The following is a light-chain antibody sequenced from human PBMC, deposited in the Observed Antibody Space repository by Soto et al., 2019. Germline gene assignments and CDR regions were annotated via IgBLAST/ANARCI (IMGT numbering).Light chain of an antibody. CDR2: GAS. Sequence: EIVLTQSPGTLSLSPGERATLSCRASQSVSSSYLAWYQQKPGQAPRLLIYGASSRATGIPDRFSGSGSGTEFTLTISRLEPEDFAVYYCQQYCSSPPTYTFGQGTKLEIK. CDR3: QQYCSSPPTYT. V-gene: IGKV3-20*01. CDR1: QSVSSSY. J-gene: IGKJ2*01.